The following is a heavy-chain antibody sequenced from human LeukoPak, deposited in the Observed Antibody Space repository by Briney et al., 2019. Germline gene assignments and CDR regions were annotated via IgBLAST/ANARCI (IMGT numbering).Heavy chain of an antibody. D-gene: IGHD3-3*01. J-gene: IGHJ4*02. V-gene: IGHV4-39*01. CDR3: AARYYDFWSGSKEIFDY. Sequence: SETLSLTCTVSGGSISSSSYYWGWIRQPPGKGLEWIGSIYYSGSTYYNPSLKSRVTISVDTSKNQFSLKLSSVTAADTAEYYCAARYYDFWSGSKEIFDYWGQGTLVTVSS. CDR1: GGSISSSSYY. CDR2: IYYSGST.